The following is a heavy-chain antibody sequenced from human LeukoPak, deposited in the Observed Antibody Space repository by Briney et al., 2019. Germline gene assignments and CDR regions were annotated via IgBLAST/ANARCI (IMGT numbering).Heavy chain of an antibody. Sequence: GSSPRLFCAASGFPCSSYGMHWVRAALGKGLAWVAIIPYEGSNKYYADSVKARFTIPRDNSKNTLYLQMNSLRAEDTAVYYCAKDYYDILTGYYYDYWGQGTLVTVSS. D-gene: IGHD3-9*01. CDR1: GFPCSSYG. J-gene: IGHJ4*02. V-gene: IGHV3-30*18. CDR2: IPYEGSNK. CDR3: AKDYYDILTGYYYDY.